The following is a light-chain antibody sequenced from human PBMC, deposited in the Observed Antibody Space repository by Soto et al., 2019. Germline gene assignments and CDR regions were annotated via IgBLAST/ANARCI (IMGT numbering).Light chain of an antibody. CDR1: SSDVGGYDF. V-gene: IGLV2-8*01. Sequence: PGQSVTISCTGTSSDVGGYDFVAWHQQHPGKAPRLMIYDVSKRPSGVPDRFSGSKSGYTASLTVSGLQAEDEADYYCSSFVGGNIYVFGTGTKVTVL. CDR2: DVS. CDR3: SSFVGGNIYV. J-gene: IGLJ1*01.